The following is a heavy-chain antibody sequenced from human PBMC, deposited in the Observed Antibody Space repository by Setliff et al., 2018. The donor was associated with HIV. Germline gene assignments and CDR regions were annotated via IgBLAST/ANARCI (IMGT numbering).Heavy chain of an antibody. Sequence: KPSETLSLTCTVSGGSISSYYWSWIRQPPGKGLEWIGYIYYSGSTNYNPSLKSRVTISVDTSKNQFSLKLSSVTAADTAVYYCARGGYWNYGHYYYMDVWGKGTTVTVSS. CDR1: GGSISSYY. V-gene: IGHV4-59*01. CDR2: IYYSGST. CDR3: ARGGYWNYGHYYYMDV. D-gene: IGHD1-7*01. J-gene: IGHJ6*03.